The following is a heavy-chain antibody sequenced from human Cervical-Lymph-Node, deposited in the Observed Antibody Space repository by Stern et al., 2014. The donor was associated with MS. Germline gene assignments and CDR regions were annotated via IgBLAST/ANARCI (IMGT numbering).Heavy chain of an antibody. CDR1: GFAFSTYG. V-gene: IGHV3-30*03. CDR2: ISFDGAKT. D-gene: IGHD6-19*01. Sequence: VQLVESGGGVVQPGRSLRLSCSPSGFAFSTYGMHWVRQAPGKGLEWVALISFDGAKTYYAGSAKGRFTISRDNPKNTLYLQMKSLRGEDTAVYYCARGSDWYPLDYWGQGTLVTVSS. J-gene: IGHJ4*02. CDR3: ARGSDWYPLDY.